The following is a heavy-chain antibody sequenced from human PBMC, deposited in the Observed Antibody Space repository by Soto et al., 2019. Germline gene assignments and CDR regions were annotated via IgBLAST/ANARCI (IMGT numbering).Heavy chain of an antibody. CDR1: GGTFRSYA. Sequence: SVKVSCKASGGTFRSYAISWVRQAPGQGLEWMGGIIPIFGTANYAQKFQGRVTITADESTSTAYMELSSLRSEDTAVYYCAREKNTGNDYTYHEVGGYFQHWGQGTLVTVSS. J-gene: IGHJ1*01. CDR3: AREKNTGNDYTYHEVGGYFQH. V-gene: IGHV1-69*13. D-gene: IGHD4-4*01. CDR2: IIPIFGTA.